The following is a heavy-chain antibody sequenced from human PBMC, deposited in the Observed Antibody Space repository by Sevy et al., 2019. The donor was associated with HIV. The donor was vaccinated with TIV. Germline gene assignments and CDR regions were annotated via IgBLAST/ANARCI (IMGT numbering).Heavy chain of an antibody. CDR3: ARYGDLRGAFDI. J-gene: IGHJ3*02. CDR1: GGSISSSSYY. V-gene: IGHV4-39*01. D-gene: IGHD4-17*01. CDR2: IYYSGST. Sequence: SETLSLTCTVSGGSISSSSYYWGWIRQPPGKGLEWIGSIYYSGSTYYNPSLKSRVTISVDTSKNQCSLKLSSVTAADTAVYYCARYGDLRGAFDIWGQGTMVTVSS.